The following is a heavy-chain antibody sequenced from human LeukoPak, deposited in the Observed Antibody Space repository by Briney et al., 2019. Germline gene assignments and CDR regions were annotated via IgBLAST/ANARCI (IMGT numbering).Heavy chain of an antibody. CDR3: AKDTTATRHLDY. J-gene: IGHJ4*02. D-gene: IGHD1-14*01. Sequence: SETLSLTCTVSGGSISSYYWSWIRQPAGNGLEWIGRIYTSGSTNYNPSLKSRVTMSVDTSKNQFSLKLSSVTAADTAVYYCAKDTTATRHLDYWGQGTLVTVSS. CDR1: GGSISSYY. V-gene: IGHV4-4*07. CDR2: IYTSGST.